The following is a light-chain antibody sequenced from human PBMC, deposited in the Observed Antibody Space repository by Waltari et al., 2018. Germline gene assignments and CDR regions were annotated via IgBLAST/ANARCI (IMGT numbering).Light chain of an antibody. CDR3: AAWDDTLSGVV. V-gene: IGLV1-47*01. CDR2: RNN. Sequence: QSVLTQSPSASAAPGQRVTISCSGSSSNIGSTHVYWYQHVPGTAPKLLIYRNNQRPSGVPERFSGSKAGTSAALAVSGLRSEDEADYYCAAWDDTLSGVVFGGGTKLTVL. J-gene: IGLJ2*01. CDR1: SSNIGSTH.